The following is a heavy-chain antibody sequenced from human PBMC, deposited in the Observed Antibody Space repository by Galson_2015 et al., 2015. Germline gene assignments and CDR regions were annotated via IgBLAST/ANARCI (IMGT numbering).Heavy chain of an antibody. CDR1: GGSISSYY. D-gene: IGHD3-22*01. CDR3: ARTPMIVNGGGVDY. CDR2: IYYSGST. Sequence: SETLSLTCTVSGGSISSYYWSWIRQPPGKGLEWIGYIYYSGSTNYNPSLKSRVTISVDTSKNQFSLKLSSVTAADTAVYYCARTPMIVNGGGVDYWGQGTLVTVSS. V-gene: IGHV4-59*01. J-gene: IGHJ4*02.